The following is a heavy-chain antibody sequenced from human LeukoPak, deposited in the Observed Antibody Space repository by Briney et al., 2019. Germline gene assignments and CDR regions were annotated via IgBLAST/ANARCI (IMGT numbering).Heavy chain of an antibody. CDR3: ARGRGWSRDIRIDYMDV. CDR2: INWNGGST. CDR1: GFTFDDYG. Sequence: GGSLRLSCAASGFTFDDYGMSWVRQAPGKGLEWVSGINWNGGSTGYADSVKGRFTISRDNAKNSLYLQMNSLRAEDTAVYYCARGRGWSRDIRIDYMDVWGKGTTVTVSS. V-gene: IGHV3-20*04. D-gene: IGHD5-12*01. J-gene: IGHJ6*03.